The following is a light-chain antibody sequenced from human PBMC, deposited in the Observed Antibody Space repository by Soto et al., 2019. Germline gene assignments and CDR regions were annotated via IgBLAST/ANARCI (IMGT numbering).Light chain of an antibody. CDR2: DVS. CDR1: SSDGGGYNY. CDR3: SSYTSSSTF. V-gene: IGLV2-14*01. J-gene: IGLJ1*01. Sequence: QSALTQPASVSGSPGQSITISCTGTSSDGGGYNYVSWYQQHPGKAPKLMIYDVSNRPSGVSNRFSGSKSGNTASLTISGLQAEDEADYYCSSYTSSSTFFGTGPKVTVL.